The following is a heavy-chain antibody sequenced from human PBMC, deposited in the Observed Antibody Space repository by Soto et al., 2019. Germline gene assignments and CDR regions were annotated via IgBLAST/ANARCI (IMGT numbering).Heavy chain of an antibody. V-gene: IGHV1-69*01. J-gene: IGHJ3*02. Sequence: QVQLVQSGAEVKKPGSSVKVSCKASGGTFSSYAISWVRQAPGQGLEWMGGIIPIFGTANYAQKFQGRVTITSDESTSKAYMELSSLRSEDTAVYYCARSRVTYYDDRSAFDIWGQGTMVNVSS. CDR3: ARSRVTYYDDRSAFDI. CDR1: GGTFSSYA. CDR2: IIPIFGTA. D-gene: IGHD3-22*01.